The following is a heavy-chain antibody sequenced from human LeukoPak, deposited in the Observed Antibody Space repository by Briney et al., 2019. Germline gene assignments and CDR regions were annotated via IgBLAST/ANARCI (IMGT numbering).Heavy chain of an antibody. V-gene: IGHV3-53*01. CDR3: ARGYGDYVTAFDI. CDR1: GFTFSSNY. D-gene: IGHD4-17*01. Sequence: GGSLRLSCAASGFTFSSNYMSWVRQAPGKGLEWVSVIYSGGSTYYSDSVKGRFTISRDNSKNTLYLQMNSLRAEDTAGDYCARGYGDYVTAFDIWGQGTMVTVSS. J-gene: IGHJ3*02. CDR2: IYSGGST.